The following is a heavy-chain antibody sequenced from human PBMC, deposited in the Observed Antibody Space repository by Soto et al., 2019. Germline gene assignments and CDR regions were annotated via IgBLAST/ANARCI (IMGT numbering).Heavy chain of an antibody. Sequence: PSETLSLTCAVYGGSFSGYYWSWIRQPPGKGLEWIGEINHSGSTNYNPSLKSRVTISVDRSKNQFSLKLSSVTAADTAVYYCASTKRRGYSSSWYWFDPWGQGTLVNVAS. D-gene: IGHD6-13*01. J-gene: IGHJ5*02. CDR1: GGSFSGYY. CDR2: INHSGST. CDR3: ASTKRRGYSSSWYWFDP. V-gene: IGHV4-34*01.